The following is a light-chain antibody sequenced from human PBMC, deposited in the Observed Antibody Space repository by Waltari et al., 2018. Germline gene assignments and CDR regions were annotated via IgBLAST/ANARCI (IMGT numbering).Light chain of an antibody. CDR3: QQYDNLSALT. Sequence: DIQMTQSPSSLSASVGDRVTITCQASHKIYNYLNWFQQKPGKAPKLMIYDASYLEKGVPSRFSGSGSGTDFTFTISSLQPEDIATYYCQQYDNLSALTFGGGTKVEIK. V-gene: IGKV1-33*01. J-gene: IGKJ4*01. CDR2: DAS. CDR1: HKIYNY.